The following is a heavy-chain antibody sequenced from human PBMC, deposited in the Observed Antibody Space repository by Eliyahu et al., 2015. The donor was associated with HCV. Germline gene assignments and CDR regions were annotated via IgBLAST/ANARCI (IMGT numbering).Heavy chain of an antibody. CDR2: ISSNGGST. J-gene: IGHJ4*02. CDR3: VKDLLRYFDWDNFDY. Sequence: EVQLVESGGGLVQPGGSLRLSCSASGFXFXSYAMHWVRPGPGEGLGYVSAISSNGGSTYYADSVKGRFTISRDNSKNTLYLQMSSLRAEDTAVYYCVKDLLRYFDWDNFDYWGQGTLVTVSS. D-gene: IGHD3-9*01. V-gene: IGHV3-64D*06. CDR1: GFXFXSYA.